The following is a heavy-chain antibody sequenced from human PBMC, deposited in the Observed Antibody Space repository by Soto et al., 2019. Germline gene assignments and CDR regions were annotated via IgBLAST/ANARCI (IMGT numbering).Heavy chain of an antibody. V-gene: IGHV3-23*01. D-gene: IGHD3-22*01. CDR2: ISGSGGST. Sequence: EVQLLESGGGLVQPGGSLRLSCAASGFTFSSYAMSWVRRAPGKGLEWVSAISGSGGSTYYADSVKGRFTISRDNSKNTLYLQMNSLRAEDTAVYYCAKGSSSGYYYGAYWGQGTLVTVSS. CDR3: AKGSSSGYYYGAY. CDR1: GFTFSSYA. J-gene: IGHJ4*02.